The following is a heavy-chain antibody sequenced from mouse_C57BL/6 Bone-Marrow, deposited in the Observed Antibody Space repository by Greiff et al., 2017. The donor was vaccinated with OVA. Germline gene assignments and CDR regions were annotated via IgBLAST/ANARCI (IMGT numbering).Heavy chain of an antibody. CDR3: ARSNYGSSYDRYFDV. D-gene: IGHD1-1*01. J-gene: IGHJ1*03. V-gene: IGHV1-59*01. Sequence: QVQLQQPGAELVRPGTSVKLSCKASGYTFTSYWMHWVKQRPGQGLEWIGVIDPSDSYTNYNQKFKGKATLTADTSSSTAYMQLSSLTSEDSAVYYCARSNYGSSYDRYFDVWGTGTTVTVSS. CDR1: GYTFTSYW. CDR2: IDPSDSYT.